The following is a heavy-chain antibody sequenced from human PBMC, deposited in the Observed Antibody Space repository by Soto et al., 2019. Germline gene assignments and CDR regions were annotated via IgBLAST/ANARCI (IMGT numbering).Heavy chain of an antibody. CDR3: ARQSSPDYNHYGMDV. D-gene: IGHD6-13*01. Sequence: GESLKISCQGSGYSFTNYWIAWVRQMPGKGLEWMGIIYPGDSDTRYSPSFQGQVTISADKSISTAHLQWSSLKASDTAMYYCARQSSPDYNHYGMDVWGQGTTVTVSS. V-gene: IGHV5-51*01. CDR2: IYPGDSDT. CDR1: GYSFTNYW. J-gene: IGHJ6*02.